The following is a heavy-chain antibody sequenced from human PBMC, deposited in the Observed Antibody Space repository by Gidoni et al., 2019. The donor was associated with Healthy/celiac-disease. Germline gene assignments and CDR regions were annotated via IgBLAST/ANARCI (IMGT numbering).Heavy chain of an antibody. CDR1: GFSLSNARLG. CDR3: ARTLGYSSGWYVPHFDY. CDR2: IFSNDEK. J-gene: IGHJ4*02. V-gene: IGHV2-26*01. D-gene: IGHD6-19*01. Sequence: QVTLKESGPVLVKPTETLTLPCTVSGFSLSNARLGVSWIRQPPGKALEWLAHIFSNDEKSYSTSLKSRLTISKDTSKSQVVLTMTNMDPVDTATYYCARTLGYSSGWYVPHFDYWGQGTLVTVSS.